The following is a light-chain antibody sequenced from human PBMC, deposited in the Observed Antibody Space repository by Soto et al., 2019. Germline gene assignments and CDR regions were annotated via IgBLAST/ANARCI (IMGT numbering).Light chain of an antibody. Sequence: EIVLTQSPDTLSIYVGERAALSCTASQNIPNNYLVWYQQKPGQTPTVLIYGASNRATGIPDRFSGSGSGTDFTLTISRLDPEDFAVYYCQRYDASPTFGQGTKV. CDR2: GAS. CDR3: QRYDASPT. J-gene: IGKJ1*01. V-gene: IGKV3-20*01. CDR1: QNIPNNY.